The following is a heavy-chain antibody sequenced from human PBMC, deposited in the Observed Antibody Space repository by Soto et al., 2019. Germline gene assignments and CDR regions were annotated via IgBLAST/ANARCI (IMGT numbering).Heavy chain of an antibody. CDR3: ACGVSGGYDRDWFDS. V-gene: IGHV4-59*01. CDR2: IYYSGST. Sequence: SETLSLTCTVSGGSISRYYWSWIRQPPGKGLEWIGHIYYSGSTNYNPSLKSRVTISVDTSKNQFSLKLSSVTAADTAVYYCACGVSGGYDRDWFDSSGQRT. D-gene: IGHD6-19*01. CDR1: GGSISRYY. J-gene: IGHJ5*01.